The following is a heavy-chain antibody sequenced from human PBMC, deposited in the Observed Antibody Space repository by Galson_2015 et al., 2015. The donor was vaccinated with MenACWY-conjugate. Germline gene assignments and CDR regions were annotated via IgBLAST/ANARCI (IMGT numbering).Heavy chain of an antibody. CDR2: IWYDGSNK. CDR3: AREQGFGELLSDY. V-gene: IGHV3-33*01. CDR1: GFTFSSYG. J-gene: IGHJ4*02. Sequence: SLRLSCAASGFTFSSYGMHWVRQAPGKGLEWVAVIWYDGSNKYYADSVKGRFTISRDNSKNTLYLQMNSLRAEDTAVYYCAREQGFGELLSDYWGQGTLVTVSS. D-gene: IGHD3-10*01.